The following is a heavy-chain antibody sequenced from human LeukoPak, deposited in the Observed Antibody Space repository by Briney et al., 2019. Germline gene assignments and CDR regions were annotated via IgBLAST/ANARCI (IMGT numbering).Heavy chain of an antibody. CDR1: GYTFTGYY. J-gene: IGHJ3*02. Sequence: GAPVKVSCKASGYTFTGYYMHWVRQAPGQGLEWMGWINPNSGGTNYAQKFQGRVTMTRDTSISTAYMELSRLRSDDTAVYYCARSPRRTASRVPFDIWGQGTMVTVSS. CDR2: INPNSGGT. D-gene: IGHD2-21*02. V-gene: IGHV1-2*02. CDR3: ARSPRRTASRVPFDI.